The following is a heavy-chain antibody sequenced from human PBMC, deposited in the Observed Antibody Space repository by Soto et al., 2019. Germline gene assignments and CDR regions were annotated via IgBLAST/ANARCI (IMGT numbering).Heavy chain of an antibody. V-gene: IGHV1-18*01. Sequence: QVQLVQSGAEVKKPWASVKVSCKTSGYNFTSYGISWVRKAPGQGFEWMGWISAYNGNTNDAQKLQGRVTMTTDTSTSTAYMELRSLRSDDTAVYYCARVGSSNWFDPWGQGTLVTVSS. CDR2: ISAYNGNT. CDR3: ARVGSSNWFDP. D-gene: IGHD6-13*01. J-gene: IGHJ5*02. CDR1: GYNFTSYG.